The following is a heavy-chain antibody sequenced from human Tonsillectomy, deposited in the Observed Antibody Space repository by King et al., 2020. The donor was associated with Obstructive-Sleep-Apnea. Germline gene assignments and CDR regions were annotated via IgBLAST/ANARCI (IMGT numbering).Heavy chain of an antibody. V-gene: IGHV3-30*04. CDR1: GFTFSPYA. D-gene: IGHD5-18*01. Sequence: QLVQSGGGVVQPGRSLRLSCAASGFTFSPYAMHWVRQAPGKGLEWVAVISYDGSHKFYADSVKGRFTISRDNSKNTLYLQMNSLRAEDTAVYYCAMGDTAMGNDDAFDIWGQGTMVTVSS. CDR3: AMGDTAMGNDDAFDI. CDR2: ISYDGSHK. J-gene: IGHJ3*02.